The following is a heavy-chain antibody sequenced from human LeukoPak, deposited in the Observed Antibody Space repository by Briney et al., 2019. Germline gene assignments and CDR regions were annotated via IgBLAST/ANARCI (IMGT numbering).Heavy chain of an antibody. CDR1: GGSISSGDYY. CDR3: ARIVVVPAAPMGNAFDI. D-gene: IGHD2-2*01. Sequence: SETLSLTCTVPGGSISSGDYYWSWIRQPPGKGLEWIGYIYYSGSTYYNPSLKSRVTISVDTSKNQFSLKLSSVTAADTAVYYCARIVVVPAAPMGNAFDIWGQGTMVTVSS. V-gene: IGHV4-30-4*08. CDR2: IYYSGST. J-gene: IGHJ3*02.